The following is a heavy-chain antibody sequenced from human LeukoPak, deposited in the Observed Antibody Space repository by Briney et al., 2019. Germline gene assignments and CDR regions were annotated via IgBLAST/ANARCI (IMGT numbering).Heavy chain of an antibody. D-gene: IGHD6-19*01. CDR3: AADLGVAGPFDY. Sequence: GTSVKVSCKASGFTFTNSAMQWVRQARGKGLEWIGWIVVGSGNTNYEQKYQERVNITSDMSTSTAYMELSSLRSEDTAVYYCAADLGVAGPFDYWGQGTLVTVSS. CDR2: IVVGSGNT. J-gene: IGHJ4*02. V-gene: IGHV1-58*02. CDR1: GFTFTNSA.